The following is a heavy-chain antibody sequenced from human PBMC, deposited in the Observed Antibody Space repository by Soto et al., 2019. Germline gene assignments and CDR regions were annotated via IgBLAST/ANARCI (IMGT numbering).Heavy chain of an antibody. Sequence: GGSLTLSCAASGFTFSSYAMHWVRQAPGKGLEYVSAISSNGGSTYYANSVKGRFTISRENTKNTLYLQMGSLRAEDVAVYSRARWGGDCSGGSCPDDAFDIWGQGTMVTVSS. D-gene: IGHD2-15*01. V-gene: IGHV3-64*01. CDR2: ISSNGGST. J-gene: IGHJ3*02. CDR3: ARWGGDCSGGSCPDDAFDI. CDR1: GFTFSSYA.